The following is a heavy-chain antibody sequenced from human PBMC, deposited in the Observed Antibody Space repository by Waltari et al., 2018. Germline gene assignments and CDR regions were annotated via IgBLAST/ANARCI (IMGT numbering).Heavy chain of an antibody. V-gene: IGHV3-23*01. CDR3: AKGSGMDV. CDR2: ITGTGGGPLYANSP. J-gene: IGHJ6*02. CDR1: VFDFVTSA. Sequence: VQVLESGGDLVQPGGSLRLSCVPSVFDFVTSARSWVRQTPGKGPAWVSTITGTGGGPLYANSPYYADSVKGRFTISRDNSKNTIYLQMSSLSAEDTAVYYCAKGSGMDVWGHGTTVTVSS.